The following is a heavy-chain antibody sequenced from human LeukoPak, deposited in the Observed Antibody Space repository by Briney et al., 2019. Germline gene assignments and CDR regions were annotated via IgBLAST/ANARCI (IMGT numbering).Heavy chain of an antibody. J-gene: IGHJ4*02. V-gene: IGHV1-69*04. D-gene: IGHD3-22*01. CDR1: GGTFSSYA. Sequence: GASVKVSCKASGGTFSSYAISWVRQAPGQGLEWMGRIIPILGIANYAQKFQGRVTITADKSTSTAYMELSRLRSDDTAVYYCARVVRYYYDSSGPPYFDYWGQGTLVTVSS. CDR2: IIPILGIA. CDR3: ARVVRYYYDSSGPPYFDY.